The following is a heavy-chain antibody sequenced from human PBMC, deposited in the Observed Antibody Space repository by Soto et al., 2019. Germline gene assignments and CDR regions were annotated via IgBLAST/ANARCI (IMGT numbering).Heavy chain of an antibody. CDR1: GYTFTSYA. Sequence: QVQLVQSGAEVKKPGASVQVSCKASGYTFTSYAMHWVRQAPGQRLEWMGWINAGNGNTKYSQKFQGRVTITRDTSASTAYMELSSLRSEDTAVYYCARDRLYDFWSCTTYYDYYMDVWGKGTTVTVSS. CDR3: ARDRLYDFWSCTTYYDYYMDV. V-gene: IGHV1-3*01. CDR2: INAGNGNT. D-gene: IGHD3-3*01. J-gene: IGHJ6*03.